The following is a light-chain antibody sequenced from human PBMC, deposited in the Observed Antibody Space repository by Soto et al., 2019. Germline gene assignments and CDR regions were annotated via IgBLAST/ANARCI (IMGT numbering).Light chain of an antibody. CDR3: SSYAGTNSVV. CDR2: EVS. J-gene: IGLJ2*01. CDR1: SSAVGGYNY. V-gene: IGLV2-8*01. Sequence: QSALTQPPSASGSPGQSVTISCTGTSSAVGGYNYVSWYQQHPDKAPRLLIYEVSKRPSGVPDRFSGSKSGNTASLTVSGLQAEDEADYYCSSYAGTNSVVFGGGTKVTVL.